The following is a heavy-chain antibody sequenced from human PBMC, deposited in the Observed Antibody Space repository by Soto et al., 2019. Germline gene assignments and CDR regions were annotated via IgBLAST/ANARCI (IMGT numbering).Heavy chain of an antibody. V-gene: IGHV1-69*01. Sequence: GQGLEGMGGIIPIFGTANYAQKFQGRVTITADESTSTAYMDLSSLRSEDTAVYYCARSVAAAAYNWFDPWGQGTLVTGSP. J-gene: IGHJ5*02. D-gene: IGHD6-13*01. CDR3: ARSVAAAAYNWFDP. CDR2: IIPIFGTA.